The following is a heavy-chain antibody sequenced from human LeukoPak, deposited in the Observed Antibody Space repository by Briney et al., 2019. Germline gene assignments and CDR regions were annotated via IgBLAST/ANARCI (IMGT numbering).Heavy chain of an antibody. J-gene: IGHJ4*02. Sequence: GGSLRLSCPASGFPFSNYWMSWVRQPPGQGLEVVANIRQDGNEKYYVGSVRGRFTISRDNAKNSLCLQMNSLRAEDAAVYNCARHYDILTGTFPYYWGQGTLVTVSS. V-gene: IGHV3-7*01. CDR1: GFPFSNYW. CDR2: IRQDGNEK. CDR3: ARHYDILTGTFPYY. D-gene: IGHD3-9*01.